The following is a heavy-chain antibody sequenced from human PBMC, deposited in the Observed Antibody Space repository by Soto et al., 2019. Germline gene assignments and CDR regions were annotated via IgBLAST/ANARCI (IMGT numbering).Heavy chain of an antibody. CDR2: ISYDGSNK. Sequence: QVQLVESGGGVVQPGRSLRLSCAASGFTFSSYGMHWVRQAPGKGLEWVAVISYDGSNKYYADSVKGRFTISRDNSKNTLYLQMNSLRAEDTAVYYCAKDRKINVLNYGMDVWGQGTTVTVSS. CDR3: AKDRKINVLNYGMDV. J-gene: IGHJ6*02. CDR1: GFTFSSYG. V-gene: IGHV3-30*18. D-gene: IGHD3-16*01.